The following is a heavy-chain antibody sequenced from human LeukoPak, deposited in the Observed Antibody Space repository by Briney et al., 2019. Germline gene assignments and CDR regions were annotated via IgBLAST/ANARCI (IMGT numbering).Heavy chain of an antibody. CDR1: GFTFSSYW. V-gene: IGHV3-74*01. CDR3: AKGGKWDVTPFDY. CDR2: INSDGYST. J-gene: IGHJ4*02. Sequence: PGGSLRLSCAASGFTFSSYWMHWVRQPPGKGLVWVSRINSDGYSTSYADSVKGRFTISRDNSKNTLYLQVNSLRAEDTAVYYCAKGGKWDVTPFDYWGQGTLVTVSS. D-gene: IGHD1-26*01.